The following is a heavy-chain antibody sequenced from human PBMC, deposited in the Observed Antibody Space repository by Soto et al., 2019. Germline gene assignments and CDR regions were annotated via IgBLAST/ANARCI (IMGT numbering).Heavy chain of an antibody. V-gene: IGHV4-59*01. Sequence: SETLSLTCTVSGGSISSYYWSWIRQPPGKGLEWIGYIYYSRSTNYNPSLKSRVTISVDTSKNQFSLKLSSETAADTAVYYCARRYGGNFDYWGQGTLVTVSS. CDR3: ARRYGGNFDY. D-gene: IGHD1-26*01. J-gene: IGHJ4*02. CDR2: IYYSRST. CDR1: GGSISSYY.